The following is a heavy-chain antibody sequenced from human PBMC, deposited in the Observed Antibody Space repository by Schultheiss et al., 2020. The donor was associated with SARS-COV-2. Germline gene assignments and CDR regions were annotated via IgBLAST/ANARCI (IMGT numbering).Heavy chain of an antibody. J-gene: IGHJ4*02. CDR1: GYTFTTYS. CDR3: ARIPNGSRVYYFDY. D-gene: IGHD1-26*01. CDR2: INTGDGNT. Sequence: ASVKVSCKASGYTFTTYSMHWVRQAPGQRLEWMGWINTGDGNTEYSQKLQDRVTITRDTSANTVYMELSSLRSDDTAVYYCARIPNGSRVYYFDYWGQGTLVTVSS. V-gene: IGHV1-3*04.